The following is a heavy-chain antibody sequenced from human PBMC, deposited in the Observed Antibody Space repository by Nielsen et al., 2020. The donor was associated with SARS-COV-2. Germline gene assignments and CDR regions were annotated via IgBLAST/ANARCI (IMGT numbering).Heavy chain of an antibody. J-gene: IGHJ4*02. Sequence: SEILSLTCTVSGGSISGGGYYWTWIRQYPGGGLEWIGHIIHYAGSTDYNPFLESRVSISADTSKNKVSLRLRSVTAADTAVYYCARGTGSRDFDFWGLGTLVTVSS. CDR3: ARGTGSRDFDF. V-gene: IGHV4-31*03. D-gene: IGHD2-8*02. CDR2: IHYAGST. CDR1: GGSISGGGYY.